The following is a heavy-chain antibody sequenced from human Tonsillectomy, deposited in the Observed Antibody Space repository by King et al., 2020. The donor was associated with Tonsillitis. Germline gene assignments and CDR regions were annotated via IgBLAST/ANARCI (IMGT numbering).Heavy chain of an antibody. CDR2: IYNGGST. Sequence: VQLVESGGGLIQPGGSLRLSCAASGFTVSSNYMSWVRQAPGKGLVWVSGIYNGGSTYSEDSVKGRLTISRDNSKNTLYLQMNSLRAEDTAVYYCARDTAATGGLGFDPWGQGTLVTVSS. CDR1: GFTVSSNY. J-gene: IGHJ5*02. CDR3: ARDTAATGGLGFDP. V-gene: IGHV3-53*01. D-gene: IGHD2-15*01.